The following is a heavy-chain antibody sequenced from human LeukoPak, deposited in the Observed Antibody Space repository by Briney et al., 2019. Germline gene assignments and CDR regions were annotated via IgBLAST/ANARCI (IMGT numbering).Heavy chain of an antibody. J-gene: IGHJ4*02. CDR2: IYTSGST. CDR1: GGSISSGSYY. CDR3: ARDFDY. V-gene: IGHV4-61*02. Sequence: SETLSLTCTVSGGSISSGSYYWSWIRQPAGKGLEWIGRIYTSGSTNYNPSLKSRVTISVDTSKNQFSQKLSSVTAADTAVYYCARDFDYWGQGTLVTVSS.